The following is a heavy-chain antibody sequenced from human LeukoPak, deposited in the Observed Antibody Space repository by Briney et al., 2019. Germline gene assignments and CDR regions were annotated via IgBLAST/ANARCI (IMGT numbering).Heavy chain of an antibody. J-gene: IGHJ4*02. CDR3: ARDHPRWFGKLPLDY. D-gene: IGHD3-10*01. CDR2: THAYNGNT. V-gene: IGHV1-18*01. Sequence: ASVKVSYKASRYTFTRYGISWVRQAPGQELEWLGYTHAYNGNTNYAQELQGRVTMTTDASTSTAYMQLRSLRSDDAAVYYCARDHPRWFGKLPLDYWGQRTLVTVSS. CDR1: RYTFTRYG.